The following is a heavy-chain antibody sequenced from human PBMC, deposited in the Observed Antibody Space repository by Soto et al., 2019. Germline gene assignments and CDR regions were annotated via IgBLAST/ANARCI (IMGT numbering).Heavy chain of an antibody. CDR1: GFTFSSYG. CDR2: MSSDVSNK. J-gene: IGHJ4*02. CDR3: VNQYFDY. V-gene: IGHV3-30*18. Sequence: GGSLRLSCAASGFTFSSYGMHWVRQAPGKGLEWVAHMSSDVSNKYYADSVKGRFTISRDDSKNTVYLLMISLRAEDTAVYYCVNQYFDYWGQGTLVTVSS.